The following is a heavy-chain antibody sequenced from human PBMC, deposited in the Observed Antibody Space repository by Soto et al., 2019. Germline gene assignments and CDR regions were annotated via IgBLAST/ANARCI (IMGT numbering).Heavy chain of an antibody. V-gene: IGHV3-74*01. CDR2: VNSDGTTT. J-gene: IGHJ6*04. CDR3: VRDGYNAWVYGMDV. Sequence: QPGGSLRLSCAASGFTFSSYWMHWVRQAPGKGLVWVSRVNSDGTTTNYADSVKGRFTISRDNARNTLYLQINSLRAEDTAVYYCVRDGYNAWVYGMDVWGKGTTVNVSS. CDR1: GFTFSSYW. D-gene: IGHD1-1*01.